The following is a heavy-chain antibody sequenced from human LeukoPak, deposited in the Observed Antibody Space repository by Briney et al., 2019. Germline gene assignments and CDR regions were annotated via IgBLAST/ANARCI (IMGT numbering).Heavy chain of an antibody. D-gene: IGHD6-19*01. J-gene: IGHJ4*02. Sequence: GESLKISCKCSGYSFTSYWISWVRQMPGKGLEWMGRIDPSDSYTNYSSSFQGHVTISADKSISTAYLQWSSLKASDTAMYYCARQYSSGWYFVDYWGQGTLVTVSS. V-gene: IGHV5-10-1*01. CDR3: ARQYSSGWYFVDY. CDR2: IDPSDSYT. CDR1: GYSFTSYW.